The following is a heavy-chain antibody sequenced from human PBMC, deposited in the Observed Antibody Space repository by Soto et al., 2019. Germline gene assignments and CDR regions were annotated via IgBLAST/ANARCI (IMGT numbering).Heavy chain of an antibody. V-gene: IGHV1-3*01. Sequence: ASVKVSCKASGYTFTSYAMLWVRQAPGQRLEWMGWINAGNGNTKYSQKFQGRVTITRDTSASTAYMELSSLRSEDTAVYYCAGSGGTYRQFDYWGQGTQVTVSS. D-gene: IGHD1-26*01. CDR1: GYTFTSYA. CDR2: INAGNGNT. J-gene: IGHJ4*02. CDR3: AGSGGTYRQFDY.